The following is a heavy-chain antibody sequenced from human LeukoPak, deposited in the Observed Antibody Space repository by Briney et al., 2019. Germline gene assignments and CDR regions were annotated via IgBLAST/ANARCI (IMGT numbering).Heavy chain of an antibody. CDR1: GFTFDDYA. CDR2: ISWNSGSI. V-gene: IGHV3-9*01. CDR3: AKDSTYISSWVHY. J-gene: IGHJ4*02. Sequence: PGRSLRLSCAASGFTFDDYAMHWVRQAPGKGLEWVSGISWNSGSIVYADSVKGRFTISRDNAKNSLYLQMNSLRAEDTALYYCAKDSTYISSWVHYWGQGTLVTVSS. D-gene: IGHD6-13*01.